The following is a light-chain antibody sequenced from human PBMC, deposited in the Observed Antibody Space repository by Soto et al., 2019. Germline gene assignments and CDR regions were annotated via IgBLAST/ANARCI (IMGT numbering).Light chain of an antibody. CDR3: SSYTSSHTRV. CDR2: GNN. J-gene: IGLJ3*02. V-gene: IGLV1-40*01. Sequence: QSVLTQPPSVSGVPGQRVTISCTGNTSNIGAGFDVHWYQQLPETAPKLLIHGNNNRPSGVPDRFSGSKSGTSASLAITGLQAEDEADYYCSSYTSSHTRVFGGGTKLTVL. CDR1: TSNIGAGFD.